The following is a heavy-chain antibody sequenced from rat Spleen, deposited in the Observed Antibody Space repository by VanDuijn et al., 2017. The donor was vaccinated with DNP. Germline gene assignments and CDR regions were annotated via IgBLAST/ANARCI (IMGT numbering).Heavy chain of an antibody. J-gene: IGHJ2*01. CDR1: GFTFSAYY. V-gene: IGHV5-7*01. D-gene: IGHD4-3*01. Sequence: EVQLVESGGGLVQPGRSLKLSCAASGFTFSAYYLAWVRQAPKKGLEWVATISYDGSRTYYRDSVKGRFTISRDNAKSTLYLQMDSLRSEDMATYYCVRWNSGHFDYWGQGVMVTVSS. CDR2: ISYDGSRT. CDR3: VRWNSGHFDY.